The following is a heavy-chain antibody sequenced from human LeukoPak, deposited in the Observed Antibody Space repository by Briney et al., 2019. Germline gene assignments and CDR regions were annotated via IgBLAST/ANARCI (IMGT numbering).Heavy chain of an antibody. D-gene: IGHD5-18*01. CDR2: IYYSGST. CDR3: ARVTGYSYGYGPLDP. Sequence: PSETLSLTCTVSGGSISSYYWSWIRQPPGKGLEWIGYIYYSGSTNYNPSLKSRVTISVDTSKNQFSLKLSSVTAADTAVYYCARVTGYSYGYGPLDPWGQGTLVTVSS. V-gene: IGHV4-59*13. J-gene: IGHJ5*02. CDR1: GGSISSYY.